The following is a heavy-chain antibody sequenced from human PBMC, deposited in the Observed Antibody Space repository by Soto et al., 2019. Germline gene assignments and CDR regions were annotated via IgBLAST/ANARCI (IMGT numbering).Heavy chain of an antibody. CDR2: ISAYNGNT. CDR3: ARDGYYDSSGYYYGWFDP. D-gene: IGHD3-22*01. CDR1: GGTFSNHI. J-gene: IGHJ5*02. V-gene: IGHV1-18*01. Sequence: ASVKVSCKASGGTFSNHIITWVRQAPGQGLEWMGWISAYNGNTNYAQKLQGRVTMTTDTSTSTAYMELRSLRSDDTAVYYCARDGYYDSSGYYYGWFDPWGQGTLVTVSS.